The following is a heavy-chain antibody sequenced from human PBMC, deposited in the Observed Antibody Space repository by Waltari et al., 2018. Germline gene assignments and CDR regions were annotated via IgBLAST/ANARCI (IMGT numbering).Heavy chain of an antibody. D-gene: IGHD3-22*01. CDR1: GGSISSGGYY. V-gene: IGHV4-31*03. CDR3: ARVYYDSSGYYPAFDI. CDR2: IYHSGLT. J-gene: IGHJ3*02. Sequence: QVQLQESGPGLVKPSQTLSLTCTVSGGSISSGGYYWSWIRQHPGKGLEWIGYIYHSGLTYYTPSLTSRVTISVARSKNQFSLKLSSVTAADTAVYYCARVYYDSSGYYPAFDIWGQGTMVTVSS.